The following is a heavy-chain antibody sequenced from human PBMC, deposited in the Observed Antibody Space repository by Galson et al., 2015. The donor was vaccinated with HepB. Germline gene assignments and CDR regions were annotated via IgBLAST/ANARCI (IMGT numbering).Heavy chain of an antibody. Sequence: SLRLSCAASGFTFSSYGMHWVRQAPGKGLEWVAVISYDGSNKYYADSVKGRFTISRDNSKNTLYLQMNSLRAEDTAVYYCAKEQYDFWSGYYSYYFDYWGQGALVTASS. D-gene: IGHD3-3*01. CDR1: GFTFSSYG. CDR2: ISYDGSNK. CDR3: AKEQYDFWSGYYSYYFDY. J-gene: IGHJ4*02. V-gene: IGHV3-30*18.